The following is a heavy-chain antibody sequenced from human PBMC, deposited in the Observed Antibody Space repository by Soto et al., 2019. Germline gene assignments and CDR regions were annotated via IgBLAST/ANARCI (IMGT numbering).Heavy chain of an antibody. Sequence: ASETLSLTCAVYGGSFSGYYWSWIRRPPGKGLEWIGEINHSGSTNYNPSLKSRVTISVDTSKNQFSLKLSSVTAADTAVYYCARVWGIADNTRTAGRGYYGMDVWGQGTTVTVSS. CDR2: INHSGST. D-gene: IGHD3-16*01. V-gene: IGHV4-34*01. CDR3: ARVWGIADNTRTAGRGYYGMDV. CDR1: GGSFSGYY. J-gene: IGHJ6*02.